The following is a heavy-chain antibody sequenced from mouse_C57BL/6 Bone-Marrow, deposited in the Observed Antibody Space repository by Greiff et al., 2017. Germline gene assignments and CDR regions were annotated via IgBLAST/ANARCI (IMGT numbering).Heavy chain of an antibody. V-gene: IGHV1-59*01. CDR3: LITTVVARYYYAMDY. D-gene: IGHD1-1*01. J-gene: IGHJ4*01. CDR2: IDPSDSYT. Sequence: QVQLKQPGAELVRPGTSVKLSCKASGYTFTSYWMHWVKQRPGQGLEWIGVIDPSDSYTNYNQKFKGKATLTVDTSSSTAYMQLSSLTSEDSAVYYCLITTVVARYYYAMDYWGQGTSVTVSS. CDR1: GYTFTSYW.